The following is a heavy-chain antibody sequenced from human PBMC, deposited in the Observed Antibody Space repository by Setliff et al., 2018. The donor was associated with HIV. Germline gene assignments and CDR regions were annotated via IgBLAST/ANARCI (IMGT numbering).Heavy chain of an antibody. D-gene: IGHD3-10*02. CDR3: ARGHMLITYYYYYYMDV. V-gene: IGHV1-18*01. Sequence: ASVKVSCKASGFTFSSSGISWVRQAPGQGLEWMGWINIKNGNTNYGQKLQGRVSMTTDTSTSTAYMELRSLRSDDTAVYYCARGHMLITYYYYYYMDVWGKGTTVTVSS. J-gene: IGHJ6*03. CDR2: INIKNGNT. CDR1: GFTFSSSG.